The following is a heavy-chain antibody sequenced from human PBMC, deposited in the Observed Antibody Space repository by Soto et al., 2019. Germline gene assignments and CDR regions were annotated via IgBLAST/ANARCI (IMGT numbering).Heavy chain of an antibody. V-gene: IGHV3-30*18. Sequence: ESGGGVVQPGRSLRLSCAASGFTFSSYGMHWVRQAPGKGLEWVAVISYDGSNKYYADSVKGRFTISRDNSKNTLYLQMNSLRAEDTAVYYCAKDGPYSSSSALVLLGYWGQGTLVTVSS. CDR1: GFTFSSYG. CDR3: AKDGPYSSSSALVLLGY. J-gene: IGHJ4*02. D-gene: IGHD6-6*01. CDR2: ISYDGSNK.